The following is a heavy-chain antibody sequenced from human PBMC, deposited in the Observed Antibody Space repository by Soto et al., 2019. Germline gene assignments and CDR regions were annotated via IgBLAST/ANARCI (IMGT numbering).Heavy chain of an antibody. Sequence: SQTLSLTCAISGNSVSCNNAAWNWIRQSPSRGLEWLGRTYYRSKWYNDYAVSVKSRITINPDTSKNQFSLQLNSVTPEDTAVYYCARAKWLVQGGNYYYGMDVWGQGTTVTVSS. CDR2: TYYRSKWYN. D-gene: IGHD6-19*01. V-gene: IGHV6-1*01. J-gene: IGHJ6*02. CDR3: ARAKWLVQGGNYYYGMDV. CDR1: GNSVSCNNAA.